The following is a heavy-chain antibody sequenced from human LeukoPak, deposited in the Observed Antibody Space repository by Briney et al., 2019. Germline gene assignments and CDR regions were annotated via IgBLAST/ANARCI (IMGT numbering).Heavy chain of an antibody. CDR2: ISGSGGST. CDR1: GFTFSSYA. J-gene: IGHJ6*03. V-gene: IGHV3-23*01. D-gene: IGHD6-13*01. CDR3: ASGAAAGDYYYYYYMDV. Sequence: GGSLRLSCAASGFTFSSYAMSRVRQAPGKGLEWVSAISGSGGSTYYADSVKGRFTISRDSAKNSLYLQMNSLRAEDTAVYYCASGAAAGDYYYYYYMDVWGKGTTVTVSS.